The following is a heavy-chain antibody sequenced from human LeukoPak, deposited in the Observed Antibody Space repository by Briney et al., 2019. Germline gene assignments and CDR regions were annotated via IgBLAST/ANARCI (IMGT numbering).Heavy chain of an antibody. V-gene: IGHV4-39*07. D-gene: IGHD3-16*01. CDR3: ARLRLFWGPGKGYMDV. CDR1: GASISSSNYY. J-gene: IGHJ6*03. CDR2: IYSSGNT. Sequence: PSETLSLTCAVSGASISSSNYYWGWVRQSPGKGLEWIGNIYSSGNTYYNASLKSRVTISVDTSKNQFSLKLSSVTAADTAVYYCARLRLFWGPGKGYMDVWGKGTTVTISS.